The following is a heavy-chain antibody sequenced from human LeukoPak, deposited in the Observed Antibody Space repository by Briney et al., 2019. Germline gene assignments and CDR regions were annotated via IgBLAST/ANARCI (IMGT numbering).Heavy chain of an antibody. CDR1: GYSFINHY. D-gene: IGHD6-19*01. CDR2: ISPSGDRT. CDR3: ARSLSSAGWPYDAFDI. Sequence: ASVKISCKASGYSFINHYMHWVRQASGQGLEWLGLISPSGDRTWYAQKFQGKFTTTRDMSTSTDYMELSSLRSEDTAVYYWARSLSSAGWPYDAFDIWGQGTMVTVSS. J-gene: IGHJ3*02. V-gene: IGHV1-46*01.